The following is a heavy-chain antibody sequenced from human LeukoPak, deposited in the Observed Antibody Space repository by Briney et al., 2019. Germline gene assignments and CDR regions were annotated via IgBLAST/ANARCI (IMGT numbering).Heavy chain of an antibody. CDR1: GGSISSYY. J-gene: IGHJ5*02. CDR3: AKAYRSSWYANWFDP. CDR2: IYYSGST. Sequence: SVTLSLACTVSGGSISSYYWSWIRQPPWKGLEWIGYIYYSGSTNYNPSLKSRVTISVDTSKNQFSLKLSSVTAADTAVYFCAKAYRSSWYANWFDPWGQGTLVTVSS. D-gene: IGHD6-13*01. V-gene: IGHV4-59*08.